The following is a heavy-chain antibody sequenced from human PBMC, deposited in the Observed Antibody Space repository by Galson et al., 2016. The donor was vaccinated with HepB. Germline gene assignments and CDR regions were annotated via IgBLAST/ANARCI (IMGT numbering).Heavy chain of an antibody. CDR3: ARGQGLLLYGQTKRDWYFDL. V-gene: IGHV4-4*07. CDR2: IYSSGST. J-gene: IGHJ2*01. Sequence: SETLSLTCTVSGGSISSYYWSWIRQSAGKGLEWIGRIYSSGSTNYNPSLKSRVTMSVATSKNQFALKLSSVTAADTAVYYCARGQGLLLYGQTKRDWYFDLWGRGTLVTVSS. CDR1: GGSISSYY. D-gene: IGHD3-10*01.